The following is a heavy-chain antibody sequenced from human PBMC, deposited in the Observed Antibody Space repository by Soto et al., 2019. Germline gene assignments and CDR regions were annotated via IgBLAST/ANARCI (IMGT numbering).Heavy chain of an antibody. J-gene: IGHJ5*02. Sequence: QVQLVQSGAEVKKPGSSVKVSCKASGGTFSSYAISWVRQARGQGLEWMGGIIPLFGTANYAQKFQGRVTITADKSTSTGYLELSSLRSEDTAVYYCGSSDYGGNNWFAPWGQGTLVTVSS. CDR2: IIPLFGTA. V-gene: IGHV1-69*06. CDR3: GSSDYGGNNWFAP. CDR1: GGTFSSYA. D-gene: IGHD4-17*01.